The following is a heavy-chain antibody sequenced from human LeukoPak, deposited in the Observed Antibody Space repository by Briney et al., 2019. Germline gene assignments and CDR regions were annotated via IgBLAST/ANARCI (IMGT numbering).Heavy chain of an antibody. CDR3: ARDRKDYYDSSGYSLRDAFDL. V-gene: IGHV4-59*08. CDR1: GGSISSYY. D-gene: IGHD3-22*01. J-gene: IGHJ3*01. Sequence: SETLSLTCTVSGGSISSYYWSWIRQPPGKGLEWIGYIYYSGSTNYNPSLKSRVTISVDTSKNQFSLKLSSVTAADTAVYYCARDRKDYYDSSGYSLRDAFDLWGQGTMVTVSS. CDR2: IYYSGST.